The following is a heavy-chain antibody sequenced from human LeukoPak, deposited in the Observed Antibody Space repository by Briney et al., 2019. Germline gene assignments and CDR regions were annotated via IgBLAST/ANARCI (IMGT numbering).Heavy chain of an antibody. CDR2: IPYDGSNK. CDR1: GFTFSNYG. D-gene: IGHD3-10*01. J-gene: IGHJ4*02. Sequence: PGGSLRLSCAASGFTFSNYGMHWVRPAPGQGLEWVAVIPYDGSNKYYADSVKGRFTIAKDNSKNTLYLQMNSLRAEDTAVYYCAKNYGSGSYSGDDWGQRTLVTV. V-gene: IGHV3-30*18. CDR3: AKNYGSGSYSGDD.